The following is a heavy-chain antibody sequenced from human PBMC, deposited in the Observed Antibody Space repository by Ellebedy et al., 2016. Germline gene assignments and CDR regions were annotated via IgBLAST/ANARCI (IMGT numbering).Heavy chain of an antibody. CDR1: GGSISSYY. D-gene: IGHD6-13*01. V-gene: IGHV4-4*07. CDR2: IYTSGST. CDR3: ARKTKDPPAGYYYYGMDV. Sequence: SETLSLTXTVSGGSISSYYWSWIRQPAGKGLEWIGRIYTSGSTNYNPSLKSRVTISVDTSKNQFSLKLSSVTAADTAVYYCARKTKDPPAGYYYYGMDVWGQGTTVTVSS. J-gene: IGHJ6*02.